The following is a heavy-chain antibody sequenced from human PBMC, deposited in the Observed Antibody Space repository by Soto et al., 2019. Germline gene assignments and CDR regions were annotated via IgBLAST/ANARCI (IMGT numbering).Heavy chain of an antibody. J-gene: IGHJ6*02. V-gene: IGHV3-33*01. Sequence: GGSLRLSCAASGFTFSSYGMHWVRQAPGKGLEWAAVIWYDGSNKYYADSVKGRFTISRDNSKNTLYLQMNSLRAEDTAVYYCARDQLTLFGVVIRPHYGMEVWGQGTRVTSP. CDR3: ARDQLTLFGVVIRPHYGMEV. D-gene: IGHD3-3*01. CDR1: GFTFSSYG. CDR2: IWYDGSNK.